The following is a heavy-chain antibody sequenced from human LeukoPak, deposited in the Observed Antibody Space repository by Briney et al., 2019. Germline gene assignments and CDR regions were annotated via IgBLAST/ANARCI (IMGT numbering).Heavy chain of an antibody. CDR1: GYTFTSYD. D-gene: IGHD2-15*01. Sequence: SVKVSCKASGYTFTSYDINWVRQAPGQGLEWMGGIIPIFGTANYAQKFQGRVTITTDESTSTAYMELSSLRSEDTAVYYCARVNLPRGCSGGSCYSLYYYYYYMDVWGKGTTVTVSS. CDR3: ARVNLPRGCSGGSCYSLYYYYYYMDV. CDR2: IIPIFGTA. V-gene: IGHV1-69*05. J-gene: IGHJ6*03.